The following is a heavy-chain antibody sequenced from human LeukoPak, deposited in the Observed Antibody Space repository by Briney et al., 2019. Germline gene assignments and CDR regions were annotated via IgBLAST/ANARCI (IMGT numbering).Heavy chain of an antibody. V-gene: IGHV3-21*01. CDR3: ARDRAVGATTGLDY. J-gene: IGHJ4*02. CDR1: GFTVSTNY. D-gene: IGHD1-26*01. Sequence: PGGSLRLSCAASGFTVSTNYMSWVRQAPGKGLEWVSSISSSSSYIYCADSVKGRFTISRDNAKNSLYLQMNSLRAEDTAVYYCARDRAVGATTGLDYWGQGTLVTVSS. CDR2: ISSSSSYI.